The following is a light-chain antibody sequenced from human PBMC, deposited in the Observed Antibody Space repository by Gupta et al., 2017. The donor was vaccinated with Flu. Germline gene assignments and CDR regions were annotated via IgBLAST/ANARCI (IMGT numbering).Light chain of an antibody. V-gene: IGLV1-44*01. CDR2: FNK. J-gene: IGLJ3*02. CDR1: ISNIGGNP. Sequence: QSVLTQPPSASGTPGQRVTISCSGSISNIGGNPVYWYQQLPGTAPKLLVYFNKQRPLGVPDRFSGSKSGTSASLAISGLQSEDDADYDCSAWDDSLNGSNWVFGGGTKLTVL. CDR3: SAWDDSLNGSNWV.